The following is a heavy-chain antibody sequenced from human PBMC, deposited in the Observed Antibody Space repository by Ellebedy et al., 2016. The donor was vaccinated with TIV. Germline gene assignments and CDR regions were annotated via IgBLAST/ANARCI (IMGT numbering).Heavy chain of an antibody. CDR3: AKDGRYDSSGYYY. CDR1: GFTFADYA. D-gene: IGHD3-22*01. V-gene: IGHV3-9*01. Sequence: GGSLRLXCAASGFTFADYAMHWVRQAPGKGLEWVSGISWYGANIGYADSVKGRFTISRDNSKNTLYLQMNSLRAEDTAVYYCAKDGRYDSSGYYYWGQGTLVTVSS. CDR2: ISWYGANI. J-gene: IGHJ4*02.